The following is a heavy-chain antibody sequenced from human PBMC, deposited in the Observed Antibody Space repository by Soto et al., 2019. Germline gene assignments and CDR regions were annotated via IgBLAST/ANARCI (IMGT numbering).Heavy chain of an antibody. D-gene: IGHD2-8*02. Sequence: HEHLVQSGAEVRRPGASLKVSCRASGYTFTDYYIHWVRQAPGQGLEWMGWINPDTGATNYAQNFEGKVTLTSDTSINPASLDLTSLTSDDTAVYYCARGDSATGGWPFPYFDYWGQGTQVIVSS. CDR1: GYTFTDYY. CDR3: ARGDSATGGWPFPYFDY. CDR2: INPDTGAT. V-gene: IGHV1-2*02. J-gene: IGHJ4*01.